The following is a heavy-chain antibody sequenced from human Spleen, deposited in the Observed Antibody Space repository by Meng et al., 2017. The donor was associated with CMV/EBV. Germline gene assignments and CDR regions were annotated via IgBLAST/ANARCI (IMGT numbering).Heavy chain of an antibody. V-gene: IGHV4-34*01. CDR3: ARGGTTGYSSGCDY. D-gene: IGHD6-19*01. CDR2: INHSGST. J-gene: IGHJ4*02. CDR1: GGPLSGYH. Sequence: QVQPPQWGVGLLKLWEPLPLTCSVYGGPLSGYHWSWIRQLPGKGLEWIGEINHSGSTNYNPSLKSRVTISVDTSKNQFSLKLSSVTAADTAVYYCARGGTTGYSSGCDYWGQGTLVTVSS.